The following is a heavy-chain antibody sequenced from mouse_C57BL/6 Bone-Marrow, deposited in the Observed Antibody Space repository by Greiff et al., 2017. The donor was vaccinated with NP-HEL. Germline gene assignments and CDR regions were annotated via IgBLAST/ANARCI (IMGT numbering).Heavy chain of an antibody. Sequence: QVQLKQSGAELVMPGASVKLSCKASGYTFTSYWMHWVKQRPGQGLEWIGEIDPSDSYTNYNQKFKGKSTLTVDKSSSTAYMQLSSLTSEDSAVYYCARSGLGRFAYWGQGTLVTVSA. D-gene: IGHD4-1*01. CDR1: GYTFTSYW. J-gene: IGHJ3*01. V-gene: IGHV1-69*01. CDR3: ARSGLGRFAY. CDR2: IDPSDSYT.